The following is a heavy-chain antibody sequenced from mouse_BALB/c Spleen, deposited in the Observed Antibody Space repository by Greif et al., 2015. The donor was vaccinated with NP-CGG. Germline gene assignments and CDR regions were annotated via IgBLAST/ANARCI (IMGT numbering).Heavy chain of an antibody. CDR2: INPGSGGT. Sequence: QVQLQQSGAELVRPGTSVKVSCKASGYAFTNYLIEWVKQRPGQGLEWIGVINPGSGGTNYNEKFKGKATLTADKSSSTAYMQLSSLTSDDSAVYFCARSEGNYDAMDYWGQGTSVTVSS. D-gene: IGHD2-1*01. CDR1: GYAFTNYL. J-gene: IGHJ4*01. V-gene: IGHV1-54*01. CDR3: ARSEGNYDAMDY.